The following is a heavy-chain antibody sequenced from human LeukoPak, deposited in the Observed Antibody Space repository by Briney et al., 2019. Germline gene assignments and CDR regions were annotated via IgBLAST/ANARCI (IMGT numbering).Heavy chain of an antibody. D-gene: IGHD6-19*01. Sequence: PGGSLRLSCAASGFTFSNAWMSWVRQAPGKGLEWVGRIKSKTDGGTTDYAAPGKGRFTISRDDSKNTLYLQMNSLKTEDTAVYYCTTHYRSGWYIDYWGQGTLVTVSS. CDR1: GFTFSNAW. CDR3: TTHYRSGWYIDY. CDR2: IKSKTDGGTT. V-gene: IGHV3-15*01. J-gene: IGHJ4*02.